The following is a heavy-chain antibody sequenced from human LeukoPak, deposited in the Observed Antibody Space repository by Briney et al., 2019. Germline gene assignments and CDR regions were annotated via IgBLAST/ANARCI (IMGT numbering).Heavy chain of an antibody. J-gene: IGHJ3*01. Sequence: CVSLISAAGNTKHYADSVKGRFTISRDNSKNTLYLQMNSLRAEDTAIYYCARDLYTERGDLWGQGTMVTVSS. CDR2: ISAAGNTK. D-gene: IGHD1-1*01. V-gene: IGHV3-23*01. CDR3: ARDLYTERGDL.